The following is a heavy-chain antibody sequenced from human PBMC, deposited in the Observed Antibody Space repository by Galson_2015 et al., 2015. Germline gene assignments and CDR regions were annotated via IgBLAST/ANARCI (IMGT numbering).Heavy chain of an antibody. CDR3: ARDPGGRTTFTRYYYYGMDV. V-gene: IGHV3-30*03. CDR1: GFTFSSYG. Sequence: SLRLSCAASGFTFSSYGMHWVRQAPGKGLEWVAVISYDGSNKYYADSVKGRFTISRDNSKNTLYLQMNSLRAEDTAVYYCARDPGGRTTFTRYYYYGMDVWGQGTTVTVSS. CDR2: ISYDGSNK. J-gene: IGHJ6*02. D-gene: IGHD2/OR15-2a*01.